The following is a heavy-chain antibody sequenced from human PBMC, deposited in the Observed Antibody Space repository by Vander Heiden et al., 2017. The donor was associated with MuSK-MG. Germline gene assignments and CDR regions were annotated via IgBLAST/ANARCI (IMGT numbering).Heavy chain of an antibody. CDR2: IYHSGST. V-gene: IGHV4-38-2*01. D-gene: IGHD3-22*01. J-gene: IGHJ3*02. CDR1: GYSTSSGYS. Sequence: QVQLQDSGPGLVTPPSTLSLPCAVSGYSTSSGYSWGGFRQPPGRGLKWIGRIYHSGSTYYNPSIKMRVTIAVDTSKNQFSLKRISVTAAATAMSYCARRIRLDYDDSSGDGDAFDIWGQGTMVTVSS. CDR3: ARRIRLDYDDSSGDGDAFDI.